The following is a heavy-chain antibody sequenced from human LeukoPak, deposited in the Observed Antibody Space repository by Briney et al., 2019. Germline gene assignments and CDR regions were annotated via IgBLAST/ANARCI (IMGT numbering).Heavy chain of an antibody. J-gene: IGHJ4*02. V-gene: IGHV3-21*01. CDR2: ISSSSSYI. D-gene: IGHD1-1*01. Sequence: PGGSLRLSCAASGFTFSNAWMSWVRQAPGKGLEWVSSISSSSSYIYYADSVKGRFTISRDNAKNSLYLQMNSLRAEDTAAYYCATGRLALDDYWGQGTLVTVSS. CDR1: GFTFSNAW. CDR3: ATGRLALDDY.